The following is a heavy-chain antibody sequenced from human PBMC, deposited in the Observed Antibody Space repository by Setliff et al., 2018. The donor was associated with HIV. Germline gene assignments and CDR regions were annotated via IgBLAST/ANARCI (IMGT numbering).Heavy chain of an antibody. CDR2: ISGSGSRT. CDR3: FKSTGWLPGN. D-gene: IGHD2-8*02. Sequence: PGGSLRLSCAASGFTFSTHNMHWVRQAPGKGLEWVSGISGSGSRTYYLESVKGRFTISRDNSKDTLYLQMDSLKTEDTAIYYCFKSTGWLPGNWGQGTLVTVSS. V-gene: IGHV3-23*01. J-gene: IGHJ4*02. CDR1: GFTFSTHN.